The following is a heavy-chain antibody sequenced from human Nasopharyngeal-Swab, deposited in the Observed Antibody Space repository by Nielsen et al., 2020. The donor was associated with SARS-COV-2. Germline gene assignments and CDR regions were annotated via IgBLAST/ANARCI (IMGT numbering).Heavy chain of an antibody. CDR3: ARVVAVAGTRRYFDY. D-gene: IGHD6-19*01. Sequence: RQAPGKGLEWLGSIYYSGSTYYNPSLKSRVTISVDTSKNQFSLKLSSVTAADTAVYYCARVVAVAGTRRYFDYWGQGTLVTVSS. J-gene: IGHJ4*02. CDR2: IYYSGST. V-gene: IGHV4-39*01.